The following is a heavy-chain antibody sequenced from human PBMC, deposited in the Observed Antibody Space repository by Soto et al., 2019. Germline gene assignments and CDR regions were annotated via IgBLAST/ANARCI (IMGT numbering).Heavy chain of an antibody. V-gene: IGHV5-51*01. CDR3: ARQPQYCSGGSCYYYGMDV. CDR1: GYSFSSCW. CDR2: INPTDSDT. Sequence: GESLKISCEASGYSFSSCWIGWVRQMTGKGLEWMAIINPTDSDTRYSPSFRGQVTISANKSISTAYLQWSSLKASDTAMYYCARQPQYCSGGSCYYYGMDVWGQGTTVTVSS. D-gene: IGHD2-15*01. J-gene: IGHJ6*02.